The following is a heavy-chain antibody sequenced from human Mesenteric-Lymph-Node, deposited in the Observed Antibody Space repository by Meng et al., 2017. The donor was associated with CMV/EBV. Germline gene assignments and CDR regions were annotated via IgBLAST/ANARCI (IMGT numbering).Heavy chain of an antibody. J-gene: IGHJ6*02. CDR2: ASYSGST. V-gene: IGHV4-39*07. CDR1: GGSISSSSSY. CDR3: ARDLAENEWLHYYYYDMDV. D-gene: IGHD3-3*01. Sequence: SETLSLTCTVSGGSISSSSSYWGWIRQPPGKGLEWIGSASYSGSTHYNPSLKNRVTISLDTSTNQFSLKLTSVAAADTAVYYCARDLAENEWLHYYYYDMDVWGQGTTVTVSS.